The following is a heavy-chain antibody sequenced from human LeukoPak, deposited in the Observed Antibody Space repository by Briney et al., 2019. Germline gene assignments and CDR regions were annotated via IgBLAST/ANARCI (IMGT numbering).Heavy chain of an antibody. J-gene: IGHJ6*02. CDR3: ARQGTVTGNYYYYGMDV. V-gene: IGHV1-2*02. CDR1: GYTFTGYY. CDR2: INPNSGGA. D-gene: IGHD4-17*01. Sequence: ASVKVSCKASGYTFTGYYIHWVRQGPGQGLEWMGWINPNSGGANYAQKFQGRVTMARDTSISTAYMELTRLNSDDTAVYYCARQGTVTGNYYYYGMDVWGQGTTVTVSS.